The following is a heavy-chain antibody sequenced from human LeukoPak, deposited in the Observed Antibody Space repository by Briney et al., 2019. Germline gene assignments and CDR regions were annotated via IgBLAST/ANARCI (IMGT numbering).Heavy chain of an antibody. CDR1: GASFNGYY. Sequence: PSETLSLTYNVSGASFNGYYWTWIRQPPGKGLEWIAEINHIGTTNHNPSLKSRVTVSTDTSKRQFFLKLTSVTAADTALYYCARLVVTAPQYHYYLDVWGEGTTVTVSS. CDR2: INHIGTT. V-gene: IGHV4-34*01. D-gene: IGHD2-21*02. J-gene: IGHJ6*03. CDR3: ARLVVTAPQYHYYLDV.